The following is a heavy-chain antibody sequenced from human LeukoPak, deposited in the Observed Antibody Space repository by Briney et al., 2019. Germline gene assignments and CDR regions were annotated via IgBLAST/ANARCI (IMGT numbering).Heavy chain of an antibody. V-gene: IGHV3-23*01. J-gene: IGHJ4*02. CDR2: ISGGGGST. D-gene: IGHD3-22*01. CDR3: AKSDYYDSSGQSNIYFEY. Sequence: PGGSLRLSCAASGFTFSSYDMSWVRQAPGKGLEWVSAISGGGGSTSYADSVKGRFTISRGNFKNTMYLQMNSLRAEDTAVYYCAKSDYYDSSGQSNIYFEYWGQGTLVTVSS. CDR1: GFTFSSYD.